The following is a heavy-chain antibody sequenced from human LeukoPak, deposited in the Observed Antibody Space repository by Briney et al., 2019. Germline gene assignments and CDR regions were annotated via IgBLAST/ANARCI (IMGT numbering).Heavy chain of an antibody. CDR1: GDSISGSSYY. J-gene: IGHJ4*02. Sequence: SETLSLTCTISGDSISGSSYYWGWIRQPPGKELEYIGSSYYSGTTYYNPSLKSRVTISIDTSKNQFSLKLSSVTAADTAVYYCARLRDYYDISGYYYRAFFDNWGQGTLVTVSS. CDR2: SYYSGTT. CDR3: ARLRDYYDISGYYYRAFFDN. V-gene: IGHV4-39*07. D-gene: IGHD3-22*01.